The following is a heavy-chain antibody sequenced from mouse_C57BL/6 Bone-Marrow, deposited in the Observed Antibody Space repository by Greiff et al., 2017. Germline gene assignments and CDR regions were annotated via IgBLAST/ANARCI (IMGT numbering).Heavy chain of an antibody. D-gene: IGHD2-3*01. CDR3: ASRRDVGYWAPFAD. J-gene: IGHJ3*01. CDR1: GFTFSSYG. V-gene: IGHV5-6*01. CDR2: ISSGGSYT. Sequence: EVQLVESGGDLVKPGGSLKLSCAASGFTFSSYGMSWVRQTPDKRLEWVATISSGGSYTYYPDSVKGRITISRDNAKNTLYLQMSSLKSEDTAMYYCASRRDVGYWAPFADWGQGTLVTVSA.